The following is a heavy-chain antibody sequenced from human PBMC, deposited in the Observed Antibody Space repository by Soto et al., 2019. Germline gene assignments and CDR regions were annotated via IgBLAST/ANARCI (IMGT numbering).Heavy chain of an antibody. D-gene: IGHD4-4*01. J-gene: IGHJ6*02. CDR3: GSNYGMAPFYYGMDV. Sequence: QVQLVQSGAEVKKPGASVKVSCKASGYTFTSYGISWVRQAPGQGLEWMGWISAYNGNTNYAQKLQGRVTMTTDTSTSTAYMALRSLRSDDTAVYYCGSNYGMAPFYYGMDVWGQGTTVTVSS. V-gene: IGHV1-18*01. CDR1: GYTFTSYG. CDR2: ISAYNGNT.